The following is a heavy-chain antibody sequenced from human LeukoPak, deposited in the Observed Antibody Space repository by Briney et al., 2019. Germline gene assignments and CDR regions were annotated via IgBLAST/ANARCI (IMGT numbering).Heavy chain of an antibody. CDR3: ARDHGDSGYDFDY. CDR1: GFTFSSYS. V-gene: IGHV3-21*01. J-gene: IGHJ4*02. D-gene: IGHD5-12*01. Sequence: GGSLRLSCAASGFTFSSYSMNWVRQAPGKGLEWVSSISSSSSYIYYAYSVKGRFTISRDNAKNSLYLQMNSLRAEDTAVYYCARDHGDSGYDFDYWGQGTLVTVSS. CDR2: ISSSSSYI.